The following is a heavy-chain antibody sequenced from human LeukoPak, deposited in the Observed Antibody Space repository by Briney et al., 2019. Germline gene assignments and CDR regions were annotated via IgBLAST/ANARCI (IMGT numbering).Heavy chain of an antibody. CDR2: ISWNSGSI. CDR1: GFTFDDYA. J-gene: IGHJ4*02. V-gene: IGHV3-9*01. D-gene: IGHD6-19*01. Sequence: GRSLRLSCAASGFTFDDYAMHWVRHAPGKGLEWVSGISWNSGSIAYADSVKGRFTISRDNAKNSLYLQMNSLRVEDTAVYYCVRVQNSGWSSPFDFWGQGTLVTVSS. CDR3: VRVQNSGWSSPFDF.